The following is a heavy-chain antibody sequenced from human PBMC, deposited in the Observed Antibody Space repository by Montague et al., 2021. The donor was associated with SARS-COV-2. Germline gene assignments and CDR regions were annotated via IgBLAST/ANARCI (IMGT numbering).Heavy chain of an antibody. D-gene: IGHD3-10*01. Sequence: SETLSLTCTVSSRSIISSGYYWGWRRPPTGKELEWIGNNYYSGTNYYNPSLQSRSITSVDTNKNYLSLKLSSVTAADAAVYFCARWMSRGVTTPFDYWGQGSQVTVSS. V-gene: IGHV4-39*02. CDR3: ARWMSRGVTTPFDY. CDR1: SRSIISSGYY. J-gene: IGHJ4*02. CDR2: NYYSGTN.